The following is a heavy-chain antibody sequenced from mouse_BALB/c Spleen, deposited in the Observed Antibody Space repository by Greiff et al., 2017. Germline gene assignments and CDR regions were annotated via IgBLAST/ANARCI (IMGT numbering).Heavy chain of an antibody. Sequence: EVMLVESGGDLVKPGGSLKLSCAASGFTFSSHGMSWVRQTPDKRLEWVATISSGGSYTYYPDSVKGRFTISRDNAKNTLYLQMSSLKSEDTAMYYCARPPLAFYYFDYWGQGTTLTVSS. CDR1: GFTFSSHG. V-gene: IGHV5-6*01. CDR2: ISSGGSYT. D-gene: IGHD1-1*01. J-gene: IGHJ2*01. CDR3: ARPPLAFYYFDY.